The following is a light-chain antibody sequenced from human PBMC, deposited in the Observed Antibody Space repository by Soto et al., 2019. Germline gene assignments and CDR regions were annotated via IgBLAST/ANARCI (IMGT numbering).Light chain of an antibody. J-gene: IGLJ1*01. CDR2: EVT. Sequence: QSALTQPASVSGSPGQSITISCTGASSDIGNYNYVSWFQQHPGKAPKLLIYEVTTRPSGVPNRFSGSKSGTTASLTISGLQAEDEADYFCSSYRSTSSLFVFGSGTKLTVL. CDR1: SSDIGNYNY. V-gene: IGLV2-14*01. CDR3: SSYRSTSSLFV.